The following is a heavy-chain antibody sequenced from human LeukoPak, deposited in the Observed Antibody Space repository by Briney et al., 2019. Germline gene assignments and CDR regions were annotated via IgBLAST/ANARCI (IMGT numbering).Heavy chain of an antibody. CDR1: GFTVSVNY. V-gene: IGHV3-66*01. CDR2: IYSGGNT. CDR3: TRDQEPAGIKDWYFDL. Sequence: PTGGSLRLSCAAFGFTVSVNYMSWVRQAPGKGLECVSVIYSGGNTYYADSVKGRFTISRDNAKNSLYLQLNSLRAEDTAVYHCTRDQEPAGIKDWYFDLWGRGTLVTVSS. J-gene: IGHJ2*01. D-gene: IGHD1-14*01.